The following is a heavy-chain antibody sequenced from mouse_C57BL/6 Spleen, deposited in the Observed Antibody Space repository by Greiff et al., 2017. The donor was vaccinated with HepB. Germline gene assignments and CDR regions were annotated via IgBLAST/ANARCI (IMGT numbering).Heavy chain of an antibody. Sequence: EVQLQQSGPELVKPGASVKISCKASGYSFTDYNMNWVKQSSGKSLEWIGVINPNYGTTSYNQKFKGKAKLTVDQSSSTAYMQLNSLTSKDSAVYYGAKRHDEKGYTMDYWGQGTSVTVSS. J-gene: IGHJ4*01. V-gene: IGHV1-39*01. D-gene: IGHD2-14*01. CDR3: AKRHDEKGYTMDY. CDR1: GYSFTDYN. CDR2: INPNYGTT.